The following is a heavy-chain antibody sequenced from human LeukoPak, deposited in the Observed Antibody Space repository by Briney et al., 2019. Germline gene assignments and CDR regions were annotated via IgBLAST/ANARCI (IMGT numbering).Heavy chain of an antibody. V-gene: IGHV4-34*01. CDR3: ARVPLGILRHPGNAFDI. J-gene: IGHJ3*02. D-gene: IGHD4-17*01. CDR1: GGSFSSYY. Sequence: SETLSLTCAVYGGSFSSYYWSWIRQPPGKGLEWIGEINHSGSTNYNPSLKSRVTISVDTSKNQFSLKLSSVTAADTAVYYCARVPLGILRHPGNAFDIWGQGTMVTVSS. CDR2: INHSGST.